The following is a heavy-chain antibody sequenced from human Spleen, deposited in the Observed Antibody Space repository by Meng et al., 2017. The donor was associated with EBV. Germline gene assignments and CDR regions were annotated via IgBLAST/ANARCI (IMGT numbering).Heavy chain of an antibody. Sequence: VQVVQCGAEVKRPGSSVKVACKTSGGPFSSDAISWVRQAPGQGLEWLGGLIPMFGAPNYAQKFQGRVTITADESTSTHYVELSSLRSEDTAVYYCASESGRGYTPDYWGQGTLVTVSS. J-gene: IGHJ4*02. D-gene: IGHD3-10*01. V-gene: IGHV1-69*12. CDR2: LIPMFGAP. CDR3: ASESGRGYTPDY. CDR1: GGPFSSDA.